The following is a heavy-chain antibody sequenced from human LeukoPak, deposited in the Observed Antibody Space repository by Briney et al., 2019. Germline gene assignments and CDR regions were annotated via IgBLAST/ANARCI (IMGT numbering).Heavy chain of an antibody. CDR3: ARNYGHNSKYFDY. Sequence: GASVKLSCNSSGYTCSDYYIHWVRLAPGQGLGWMGWISPNSDDTNFAQIFQGRVIMTRDTSISTAYMELSRLTSDDTALYYCARNYGHNSKYFDYWGQGTLVTVSS. J-gene: IGHJ4*02. CDR2: ISPNSDDT. V-gene: IGHV1-2*02. D-gene: IGHD4-17*01. CDR1: GYTCSDYY.